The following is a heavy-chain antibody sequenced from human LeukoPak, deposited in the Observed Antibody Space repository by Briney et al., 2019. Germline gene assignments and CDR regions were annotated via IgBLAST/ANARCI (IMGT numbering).Heavy chain of an antibody. Sequence: PSETLSLTCTVSGGSISSYYWSWIRQPPGKGLEWIGYIYYSGSTNYNPSLKSRVTISVDTSKNQFSLKLSSVTAADTAVYYCARDMRDGYNSISYFDYWGQGTLVTVSS. J-gene: IGHJ4*02. V-gene: IGHV4-59*01. D-gene: IGHD5-24*01. CDR3: ARDMRDGYNSISYFDY. CDR2: IYYSGST. CDR1: GGSISSYY.